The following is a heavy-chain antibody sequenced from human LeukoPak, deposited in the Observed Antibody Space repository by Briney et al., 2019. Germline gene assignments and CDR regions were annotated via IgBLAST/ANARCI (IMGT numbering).Heavy chain of an antibody. J-gene: IGHJ6*03. CDR2: ISAYNGNT. Sequence: GASVKVSCKASGYTFTSYGISWVRQAPGQGLEWMGWISAYNGNTNYAQKLQGRVTMTTDTSTSTAYMELRSLRSDDTAVYYCARAPLSIAAARAYYYYYYMDVWGKGTTVTVSS. CDR3: ARAPLSIAAARAYYYYYYMDV. CDR1: GYTFTSYG. V-gene: IGHV1-18*01. D-gene: IGHD6-13*01.